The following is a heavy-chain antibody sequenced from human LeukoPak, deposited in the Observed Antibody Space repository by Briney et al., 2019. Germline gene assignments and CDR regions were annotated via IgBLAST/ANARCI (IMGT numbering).Heavy chain of an antibody. J-gene: IGHJ4*02. CDR2: IYYSGST. V-gene: IGHV4-61*01. Sequence: SETLSLTCTVSGGSVSSGSYYWSWIRQPPGKGLEWIGYIYYSGSTNYNPFLKSRVTISVDTSKNQFSLKLSSVTAADTAVYYCARSDFLSYSSVDYWGQGTLVTVSS. CDR3: ARSDFLSYSSVDY. D-gene: IGHD6-25*01. CDR1: GGSVSSGSYY.